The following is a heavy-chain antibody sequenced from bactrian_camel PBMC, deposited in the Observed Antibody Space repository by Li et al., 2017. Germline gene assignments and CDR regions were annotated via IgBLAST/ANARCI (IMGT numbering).Heavy chain of an antibody. J-gene: IGHJ6*01. Sequence: HVQLVESGGGSVEAGGSLKLSCQLNGYTYERYCLAWFRQGQEKEHVGVARQGQEEERLGVAAIDHNGATTYADSVKGRFAISQDNAKNTVYLQMNSLKPEDTAMYYCAAEPPGLLWAGCPMNPADFGYWGQGTQVTVS. V-gene: IGHV3-3*01. CDR3: AAEPPGLLWAGCPMNPADFGY. CDR1: GYTYERYC. D-gene: IGHD3*01. CDR2: EEERLGVAA.